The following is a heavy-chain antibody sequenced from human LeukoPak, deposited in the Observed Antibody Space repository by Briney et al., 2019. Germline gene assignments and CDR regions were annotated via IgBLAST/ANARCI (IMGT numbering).Heavy chain of an antibody. CDR3: ARGLPPNNYYEYVWGTGRAAFDI. Sequence: SSETLSLTCAVYGGSFSGYYWSWIRQPPGKGLEWIGEINNLGSTNCNPSLKSRVTISVDTSKSQFSLKLTSVIAADTAVYYCARGLPPNNYYEYVWGTGRAAFDIWGQGTRVTVSS. CDR2: INNLGST. V-gene: IGHV4-34*01. D-gene: IGHD3-16*01. J-gene: IGHJ3*02. CDR1: GGSFSGYY.